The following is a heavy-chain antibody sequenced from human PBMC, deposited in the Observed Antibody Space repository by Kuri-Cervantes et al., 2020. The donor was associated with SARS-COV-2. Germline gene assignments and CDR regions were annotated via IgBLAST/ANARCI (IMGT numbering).Heavy chain of an antibody. J-gene: IGHJ5*02. CDR1: GGSISSGGYY. CDR2: IYYSGST. Sequence: LRLSCTVSGGSISSGGYYWSWIRQHPGKGLEWIGYIYYSGSTYYNPSLKSRVTISVDTSKNQFSLKLSSVTAADTAVYYCARERGQQLVPNSWFDPWGQGTLVIVSS. D-gene: IGHD6-13*01. CDR3: ARERGQQLVPNSWFDP. V-gene: IGHV4-31*03.